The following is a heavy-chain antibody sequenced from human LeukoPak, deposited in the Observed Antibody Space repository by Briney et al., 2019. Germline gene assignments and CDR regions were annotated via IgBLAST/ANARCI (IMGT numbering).Heavy chain of an antibody. CDR3: ASALGGQGGH. V-gene: IGHV3-74*03. D-gene: IGHD1-26*01. Sequence: SGGSLRLSCAASGFTFSRYWMHWVRQAPGKGLVWVSLIKNDGSSTTYAGSVKGRFTISRDNAKNTLFLQMNSLRADDTAIYYCASALGGQGGHWGQGTLVTLSS. CDR1: GFTFSRYW. J-gene: IGHJ4*02. CDR2: IKNDGSST.